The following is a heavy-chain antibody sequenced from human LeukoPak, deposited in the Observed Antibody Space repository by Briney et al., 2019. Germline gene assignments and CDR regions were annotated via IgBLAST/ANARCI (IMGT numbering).Heavy chain of an antibody. CDR1: GFTFSSYG. CDR3: ARDMEIGITPFAFDI. J-gene: IGHJ3*02. CDR2: IWYDGSNK. Sequence: GRSLRLSCAASGFTFSSYGMHWVRQAPGKGLEWVAVIWYDGSNKYYADSVKGRFTISRDNSKNTLYLQMNSLRAEDTAVYYCARDMEIGITPFAFDIWGQGTMVTVSS. V-gene: IGHV3-33*01. D-gene: IGHD3-3*02.